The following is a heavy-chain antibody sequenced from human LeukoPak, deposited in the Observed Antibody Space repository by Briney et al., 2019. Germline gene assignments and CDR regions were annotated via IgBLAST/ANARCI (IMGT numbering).Heavy chain of an antibody. CDR2: IRSKGDGGTT. J-gene: IGHJ4*02. CDR1: GLTLSNVW. Sequence: GGSLRLSCAVSGLTLSNVWMNWVRQAPGKGLELVGRIRSKGDGGTTDFATFIEGRFTISRDDSKNTLYLQMNRLTSEDTAVYYCTQGSAQYFDYWGQGTLVTVSS. CDR3: TQGSAQYFDY. V-gene: IGHV3-15*07. D-gene: IGHD2-15*01.